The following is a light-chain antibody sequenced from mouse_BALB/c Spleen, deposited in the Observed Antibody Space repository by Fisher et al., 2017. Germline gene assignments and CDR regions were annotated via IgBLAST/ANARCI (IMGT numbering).Light chain of an antibody. CDR2: DTS. CDR1: SSVSY. V-gene: IGKV4-59*01. J-gene: IGKJ5*01. CDR3: QQWSSNPLT. Sequence: IVLTQSPAIMSASPGEKVTMTYSASSSVSYMHWYQQKSGTSPKRWIYDTSKLASGVPGRFSGSGSGNSYSLTISSMEAEDVATYYCQQWSSNPLTFGAGTKLELK.